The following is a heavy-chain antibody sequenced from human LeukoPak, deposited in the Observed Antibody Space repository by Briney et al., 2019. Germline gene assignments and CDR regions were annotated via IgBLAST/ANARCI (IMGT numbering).Heavy chain of an antibody. V-gene: IGHV4-31*03. D-gene: IGHD3-9*01. CDR3: TRCRRDGLRYFDWLCNFDY. CDR1: GGSFSSGGYY. CDR2: IYYSGSN. Sequence: SKTLSLSCTVSGGSFSSGGYYWSWLRQHPGKDLVWIGYIYYSGSNYYNPALKSRITISVDTTKTQFSLKLSSVTAANTVVYYGTRCRRDGLRYFDWLCNFDYWGQGTLVTVSS. J-gene: IGHJ4*02.